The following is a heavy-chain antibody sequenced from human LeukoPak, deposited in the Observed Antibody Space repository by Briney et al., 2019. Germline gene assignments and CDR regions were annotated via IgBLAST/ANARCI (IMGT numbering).Heavy chain of an antibody. CDR3: ARHPLRWLQFD. D-gene: IGHD5-24*01. J-gene: IGHJ4*02. CDR2: IYYSGST. V-gene: IGHV4-39*01. CDR1: GGSISSSSYY. Sequence: PSETLYLTCTVSGGSISSSSYYWGWIRQPPGKGLEWIGSIYYSGSTYYNPSLKSRVTISVDTSKNQFSLKLSSVTAADTAVYYCARHPLRWLQFDWGQGTLVTVSS.